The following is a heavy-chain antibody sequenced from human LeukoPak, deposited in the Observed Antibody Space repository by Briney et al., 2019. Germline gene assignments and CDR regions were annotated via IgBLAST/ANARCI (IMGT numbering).Heavy chain of an antibody. CDR1: GFTFSSYA. V-gene: IGHV3-30-3*01. CDR2: ISYDGSNK. Sequence: GGFLRLSCAASGFTFSSYAMHWVRQAPGKGLEWVAVISYDGSNKYYADSVKGRFTISRDNSKNTLYLQMNSLRAEDTAVYYCEFGALTGDLDYWGQGTLVTVSS. CDR3: EFGALTGDLDY. D-gene: IGHD7-27*01. J-gene: IGHJ4*02.